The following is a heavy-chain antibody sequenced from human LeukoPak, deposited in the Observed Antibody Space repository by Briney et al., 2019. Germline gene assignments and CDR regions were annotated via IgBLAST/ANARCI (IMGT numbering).Heavy chain of an antibody. D-gene: IGHD6-19*01. CDR2: IYHSGST. V-gene: IGHV4-38-2*02. J-gene: IGHJ4*02. Sequence: PSETLSLTCTVSGGSISSYYWGWIRQPPRKGLEWIGSIYHSGSTYYNPSLKSRVTISVDTSENQFSLKLSSVTAADTAVYYCAKHSSGWYRFDYWGQGTLVTVSS. CDR3: AKHSSGWYRFDY. CDR1: GGSISSYY.